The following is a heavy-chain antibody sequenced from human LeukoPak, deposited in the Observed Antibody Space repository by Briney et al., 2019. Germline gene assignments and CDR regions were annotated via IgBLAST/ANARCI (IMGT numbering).Heavy chain of an antibody. Sequence: GGSLRLSCAASGFTFSNYIMNWVRQAPGKGLEWVSAISSSGGNTYYADSVKGRFTVSRDNSKNILFLQMNSLRAEDTAVYYCAKDGGLWVSAHWGDSWGRGTLVTVSS. J-gene: IGHJ4*02. CDR3: AKDGGLWVSAHWGDS. V-gene: IGHV3-23*01. CDR1: GFTFSNYI. D-gene: IGHD7-27*01. CDR2: ISSSGGNT.